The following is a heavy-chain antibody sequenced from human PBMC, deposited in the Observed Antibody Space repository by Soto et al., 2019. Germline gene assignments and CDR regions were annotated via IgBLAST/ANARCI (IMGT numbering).Heavy chain of an antibody. Sequence: EVQLLESGGGLVQPGGSLRLSCAASGFTFSSYAMSWVRQAPGKGLEWVSAISGSGGSTYYADSVKGRFTISRDNSKNALYLQRNSLRAEETAVYYCAKDMGRAAAATRFYYYYGMDVWGQGTTVTVSS. J-gene: IGHJ6*02. D-gene: IGHD6-13*01. CDR3: AKDMGRAAAATRFYYYYGMDV. V-gene: IGHV3-23*01. CDR1: GFTFSSYA. CDR2: ISGSGGST.